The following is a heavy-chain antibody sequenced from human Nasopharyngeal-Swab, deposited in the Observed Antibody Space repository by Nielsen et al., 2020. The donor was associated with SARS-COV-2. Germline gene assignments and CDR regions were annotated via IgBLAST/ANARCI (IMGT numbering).Heavy chain of an antibody. CDR3: ARGSGMDV. CDR1: GYTFTGYY. V-gene: IGHV1-2*02. J-gene: IGHJ6*02. Sequence: ASVKVSCKASGYTFTGYYMHWVRQAPGQGLEWMGWINPNSGGTNYEQKFQGRVTMTRDTSISTAYMELSSLRSEDTAVYYCARGSGMDVWGQGTTVTVSS. CDR2: INPNSGGT.